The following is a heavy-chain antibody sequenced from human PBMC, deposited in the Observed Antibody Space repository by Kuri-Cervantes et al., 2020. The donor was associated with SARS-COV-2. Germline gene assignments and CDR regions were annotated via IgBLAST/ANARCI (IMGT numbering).Heavy chain of an antibody. V-gene: IGHV4-4*07. D-gene: IGHD6-25*01. Sequence: SETLSLTCTVSGGSISSYYWSWIRQPAGKGLEWIGRIYSSGSANYNPSLKSRVTMSVDSSKNQFSLKLSSVTAADTAVYYCARATSRPIIAAAGYFDSWGQGILVTVSS. CDR2: IYSSGSA. J-gene: IGHJ4*02. CDR1: GGSISSYY. CDR3: ARATSRPIIAAAGYFDS.